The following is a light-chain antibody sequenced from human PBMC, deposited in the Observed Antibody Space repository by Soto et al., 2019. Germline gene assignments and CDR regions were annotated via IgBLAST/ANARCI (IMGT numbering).Light chain of an antibody. J-gene: IGKJ1*01. CDR2: DAS. CDR3: PQNGSSPRT. V-gene: IGKV3-20*01. CDR1: RSLSSTS. Sequence: EIVLTQSPATLSLSPGELAALSCRASRSLSSTSLAWYQQRPGPAPRLLIYDASSRATGIPDRFSGSGSGTDFTLTINRLQPDDFAAYSCPQNGSSPRTFGQGTKVEIK.